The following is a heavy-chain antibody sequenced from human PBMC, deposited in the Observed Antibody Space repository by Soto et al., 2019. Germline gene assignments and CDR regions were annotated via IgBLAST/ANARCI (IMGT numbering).Heavy chain of an antibody. CDR1: GFTFSTYA. J-gene: IGHJ3*02. D-gene: IGHD1-7*01. V-gene: IGHV3-23*01. Sequence: EVQLLESGGGLVQPGGSLRLSCAASGFTFSTYAMRWVRQAPGKGLEWVSGLTGSGSSTYYADSVKGRFTISRDNSKNTLYLQMNSLRAEETAVYYCAKASTTWNYWDAFDIWCQGTMVTVSS. CDR3: AKASTTWNYWDAFDI. CDR2: LTGSGSST.